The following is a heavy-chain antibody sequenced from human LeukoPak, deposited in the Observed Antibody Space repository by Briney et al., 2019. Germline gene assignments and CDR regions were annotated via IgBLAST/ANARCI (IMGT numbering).Heavy chain of an antibody. D-gene: IGHD3-22*01. CDR3: AKLTHNYYDSSGYYWESDYYMDV. Sequence: PGGSLRLSCAASGFTFSSYWMSWVRQAPGKGLEWVSAISGSGGSTYYADSVKGRFTISRDNSKNTLYLQMNSLRAEDTAVYYCAKLTHNYYDSSGYYWESDYYMDVWGKGTTVTVSS. J-gene: IGHJ6*03. CDR2: ISGSGGST. V-gene: IGHV3-23*01. CDR1: GFTFSSYW.